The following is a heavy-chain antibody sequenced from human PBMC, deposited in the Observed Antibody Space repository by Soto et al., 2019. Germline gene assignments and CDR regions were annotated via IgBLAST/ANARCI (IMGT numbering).Heavy chain of an antibody. Sequence: ASVKVSCKASGYTFTSYGISWVRQAPGQGLEWMGWISAYNGNTNYAQKLQGRVTMTTDTSTSTAYMELRSLRSDDTAVYYCARDPRSIAAAGTDNYYGMDVGGQGTTVTASS. J-gene: IGHJ6*02. CDR2: ISAYNGNT. D-gene: IGHD6-13*01. CDR3: ARDPRSIAAAGTDNYYGMDV. CDR1: GYTFTSYG. V-gene: IGHV1-18*01.